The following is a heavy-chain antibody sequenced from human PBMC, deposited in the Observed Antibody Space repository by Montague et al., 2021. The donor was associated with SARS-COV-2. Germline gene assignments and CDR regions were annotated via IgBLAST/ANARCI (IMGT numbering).Heavy chain of an antibody. Sequence: SETLSLTCTVSGGSISSSSYYWGWIRQPPGKGLVWLGSIYYSGSTYYXXXLKSRVTISVDTSKNQFSLKLSSVTAADTAVYYCARAFTDWLRYYGMDVWGQGTTVTVSS. J-gene: IGHJ6*02. CDR2: IYYSGST. V-gene: IGHV4-39*01. CDR3: ARAFTDWLRYYGMDV. D-gene: IGHD3-9*01. CDR1: GGSISSSSYY.